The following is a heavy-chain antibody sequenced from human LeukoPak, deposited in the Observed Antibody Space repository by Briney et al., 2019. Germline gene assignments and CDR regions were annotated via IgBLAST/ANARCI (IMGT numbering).Heavy chain of an antibody. J-gene: IGHJ4*02. CDR3: ARDRAWNYFDY. V-gene: IGHV3-30*03. CDR2: ISNDGSRK. D-gene: IGHD3-3*01. CDR1: GFTFSRHG. Sequence: GGSLRLSCAPSGFTFSRHGMHWVRQAPGKGLEWVAIISNDGSRKYYAHSVEGRFTISRDNSKNTLYLRMDSLRAEDTAVYYCARDRAWNYFDYWGQGTLVTVSS.